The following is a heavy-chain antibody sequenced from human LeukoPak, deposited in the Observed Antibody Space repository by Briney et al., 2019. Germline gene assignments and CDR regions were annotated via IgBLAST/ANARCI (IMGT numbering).Heavy chain of an antibody. Sequence: SETLSLTCAVYGGSFSGYYWSWIRQPPGKGLGWIGEINHSGSTNYNPSLKSRVTISVDTSKNQFSLKLSSVTAADTAVYYCAARGYYDFWSGWGHNWFDPWGQGTLVTVSS. V-gene: IGHV4-34*01. D-gene: IGHD3-3*01. CDR3: AARGYYDFWSGWGHNWFDP. J-gene: IGHJ5*02. CDR1: GGSFSGYY. CDR2: INHSGST.